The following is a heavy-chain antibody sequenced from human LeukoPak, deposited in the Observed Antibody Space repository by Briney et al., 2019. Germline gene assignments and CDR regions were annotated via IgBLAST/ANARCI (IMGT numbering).Heavy chain of an antibody. CDR2: INPNSGGT. CDR1: GYTFTGYY. J-gene: IGHJ4*02. D-gene: IGHD6-19*01. CDR3: ARGFVAVAGTIGY. Sequence: GASVKASCKASGYTFTGYYMHWVRQAPGQGLEWMGWINPNSGGTNYAQKFQGRVTMTRDTSISTAYMELSRLRSDDTAVYYCARGFVAVAGTIGYWGQGTLVTVSS. V-gene: IGHV1-2*02.